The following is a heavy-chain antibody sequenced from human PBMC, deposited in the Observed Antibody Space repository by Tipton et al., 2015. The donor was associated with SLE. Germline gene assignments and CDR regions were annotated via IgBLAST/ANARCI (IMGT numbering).Heavy chain of an antibody. CDR3: ARDLRGVMTGEIWYFDL. J-gene: IGHJ2*01. Sequence: SLRLSCAASGFTFSSSWMNWVRLAPGKGLEWVANIKEDGSEKHYVDSVKDRLTISRDNAKNSLYLQMNSLRAEDTAVYYCARDLRGVMTGEIWYFDLWGRGTLVTVSS. CDR2: IKEDGSEK. CDR1: GFTFSSSW. V-gene: IGHV3-7*01. D-gene: IGHD2-21*02.